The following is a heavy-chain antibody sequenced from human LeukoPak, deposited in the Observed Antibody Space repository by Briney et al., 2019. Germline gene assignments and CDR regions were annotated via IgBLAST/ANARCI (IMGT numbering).Heavy chain of an antibody. CDR2: ITPIFGTA. CDR3: ARGWLAETTVVTPYNY. CDR1: GGAFSSYD. J-gene: IGHJ4*02. V-gene: IGHV1-69*13. D-gene: IGHD4-23*01. Sequence: SVKVSCKTSGGAFSSYDTSWLRQAPGQGLEWMGGITPIFGTANYAQKFQGRVTITAVESMSTAYMELSSLRSEDTAVYYCARGWLAETTVVTPYNYWGQGTLVTVSS.